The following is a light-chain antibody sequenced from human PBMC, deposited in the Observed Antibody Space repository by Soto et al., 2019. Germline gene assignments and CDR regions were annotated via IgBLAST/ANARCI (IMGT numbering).Light chain of an antibody. V-gene: IGKV1-5*03. Sequence: DIQMTQSPSTLSASVGDRVTITCRASQSISSWLAWYQQKPGKAPKLLIYKASSLESGVPSRFSGSVSGTEFNLTISSLQPDDFATYYCQLRLTFGQGTRLEIK. CDR3: QLRLT. J-gene: IGKJ5*01. CDR2: KAS. CDR1: QSISSW.